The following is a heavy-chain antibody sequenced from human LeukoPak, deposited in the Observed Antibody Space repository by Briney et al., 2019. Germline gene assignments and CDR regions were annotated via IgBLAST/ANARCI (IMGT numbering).Heavy chain of an antibody. CDR3: ARSYDILTGYYRGFDY. CDR2: IKQDGSEK. CDR1: GFTFSSYW. V-gene: IGHV3-7*03. D-gene: IGHD3-9*01. Sequence: GGSLRLSCAASGFTFSSYWMSWVRQAPGKGLEWVANIKQDGSEKYYVDSVKGRFTISRDNAKNSLYLQMNSLRAEDTAVYYCARSYDILTGYYRGFDYWGQGTLVTVSS. J-gene: IGHJ4*02.